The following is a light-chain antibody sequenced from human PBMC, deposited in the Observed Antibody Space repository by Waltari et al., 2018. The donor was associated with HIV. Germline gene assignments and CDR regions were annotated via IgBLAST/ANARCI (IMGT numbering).Light chain of an antibody. CDR2: AVT. CDR1: RRAVGTYAS. V-gene: IGLV2-23*02. CDR3: CSFAGSNFV. Sequence: QSALTQPASVSASPGPAITISCTASRRAVGTYASISWYQQHPGTAPKLILSAVTERPSGISNRFSGSKSGTTASLTISGLQAEDEAEYFCCSFAGSNFVFGSGTKVTVL. J-gene: IGLJ1*01.